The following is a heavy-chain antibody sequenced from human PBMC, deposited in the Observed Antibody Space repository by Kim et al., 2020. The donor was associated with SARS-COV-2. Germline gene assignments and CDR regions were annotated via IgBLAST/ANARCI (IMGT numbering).Heavy chain of an antibody. V-gene: IGHV1-69*13. J-gene: IGHJ6*02. D-gene: IGHD2-21*01. Sequence: SVKVSCKASGGTFSSYAISWVRQAPGQGLEWMGGIIPIFGTANYAQKFQGRVTITADESTSTAYMELSSLRSEDTAVYYCARAFVGVGGGDCYSVFCYYYYGMDVWGQGTTVTVSS. CDR2: IIPIFGTA. CDR1: GGTFSSYA. CDR3: ARAFVGVGGGDCYSVFCYYYYGMDV.